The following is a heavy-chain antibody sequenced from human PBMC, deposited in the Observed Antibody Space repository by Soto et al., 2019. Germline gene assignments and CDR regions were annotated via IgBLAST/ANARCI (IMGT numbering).Heavy chain of an antibody. CDR1: GGSISSGGYY. CDR2: IYYSGST. Sequence: QVQLQESGPGLVKPSQTLSLTCTVSGGSISSGGYYWSWIRQHPGKGLEWIGYIYYSGSTYYNPSLKSRVTISVDTSKNQFSLKLSSVTAADTAVYYCARDRITMVRGVIITDYYFDYWGQGTLVTVSS. CDR3: ARDRITMVRGVIITDYYFDY. J-gene: IGHJ4*02. V-gene: IGHV4-31*03. D-gene: IGHD3-10*01.